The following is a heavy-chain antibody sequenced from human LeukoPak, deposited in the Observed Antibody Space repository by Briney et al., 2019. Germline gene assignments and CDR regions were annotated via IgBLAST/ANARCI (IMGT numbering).Heavy chain of an antibody. D-gene: IGHD3-10*01. CDR1: GFTFSSYA. Sequence: PGGSLRFSCAASGFTFSSYAMSWVRQAPGKGLEWVSAISGSGGSTYYADSVKGRFTISRDNSKNTLYLQMNSLRAEDTAVYYCAKGQYYYGSGSLFYWGQGTLVTVSS. CDR3: AKGQYYYGSGSLFY. J-gene: IGHJ4*02. CDR2: ISGSGGST. V-gene: IGHV3-23*01.